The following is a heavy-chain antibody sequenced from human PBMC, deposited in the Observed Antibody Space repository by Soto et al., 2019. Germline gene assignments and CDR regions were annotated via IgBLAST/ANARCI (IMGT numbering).Heavy chain of an antibody. CDR2: IIPIFGTA. J-gene: IGHJ6*02. Sequence: QVQLVQSGAELKKPGSSVKVSCKASGGTFSSYAISWVRQAPGQGLEWMGGIIPIFGTANYAQKFQGRVTISADESTSTGYMELSSVRSDDTAVSYCARPLTGTTRYDYYGMDVWGRGTPVTVAS. D-gene: IGHD1-20*01. V-gene: IGHV1-69*01. CDR1: GGTFSSYA. CDR3: ARPLTGTTRYDYYGMDV.